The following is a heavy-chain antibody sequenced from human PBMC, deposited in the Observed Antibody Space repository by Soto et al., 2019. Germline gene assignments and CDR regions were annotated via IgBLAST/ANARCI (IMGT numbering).Heavy chain of an antibody. Sequence: SGTLSLTCTVSGASISSTSYYWGWISQPPGKGLEWIGSIHQSGPPYSHPSLKSLVTLSVATSKNPFSLRLTSVTAADTAVYYCVSDTATTETPKPDYFTAVRLNRTTVTVSS. CDR1: GASISSTSYY. CDR2: IHQSGPP. J-gene: IGHJ6*03. CDR3: VSDTATTETPKPDYFTAV. D-gene: IGHD1-1*01. V-gene: IGHV4-39*02.